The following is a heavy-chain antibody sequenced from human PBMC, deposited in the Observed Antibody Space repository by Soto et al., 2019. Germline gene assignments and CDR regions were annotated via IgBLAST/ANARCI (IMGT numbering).Heavy chain of an antibody. D-gene: IGHD3-22*01. CDR1: GGSIGSGGYY. V-gene: IGHV4-31*03. CDR2: IYYSGST. Sequence: QVQLQESGPGLVKPSQTLSLTCTVSGGSIGSGGYYWSWIRQHPGKGLEWIGYIYYSGSTYYNPSLKSRVTISVDTSKNQFSLKLSSVTAADTAVYYCARESRAGYDSSGYSSYWGQGTLVTVSS. J-gene: IGHJ4*02. CDR3: ARESRAGYDSSGYSSY.